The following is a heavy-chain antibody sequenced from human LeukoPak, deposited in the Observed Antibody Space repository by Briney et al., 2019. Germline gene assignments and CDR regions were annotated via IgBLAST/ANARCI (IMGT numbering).Heavy chain of an antibody. CDR3: ATALRGTMIAVIGGPEAFDI. Sequence: GASVKVSCKASGYTFTCCAISWVRQAPGQGREWMGWISAYNGNTNYAQKLQGRVTMTTDTSTSTAYMELRSLRSDDTAVYYCATALRGTMIAVIGGPEAFDIWGQGTTVTVSS. V-gene: IGHV1-18*01. D-gene: IGHD3-22*01. CDR2: ISAYNGNT. J-gene: IGHJ3*02. CDR1: GYTFTCCA.